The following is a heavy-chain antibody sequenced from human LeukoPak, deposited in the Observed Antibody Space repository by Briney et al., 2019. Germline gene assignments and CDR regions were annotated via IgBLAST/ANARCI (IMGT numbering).Heavy chain of an antibody. CDR1: GFTFSDHY. Sequence: GSLRLSCAASGFTFSDHYMDWVRQAPGKGLEWVAGISYDGRNKEYVDSVKGRFTISRDNSKNTLYLQMNSLRAEDTAVYNCAKDRGYSHGFDYWGQGTLVTVSS. CDR2: ISYDGRNK. J-gene: IGHJ4*02. D-gene: IGHD5-18*01. V-gene: IGHV3-30*18. CDR3: AKDRGYSHGFDY.